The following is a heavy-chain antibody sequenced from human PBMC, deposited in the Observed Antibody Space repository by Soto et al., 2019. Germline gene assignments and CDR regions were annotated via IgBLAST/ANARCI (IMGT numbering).Heavy chain of an antibody. Sequence: QITLKESGPTLLEPTQTLTLTCSFSGFSLTSSGVGVGWLRQAPGKALECLGIIYWDGDRRYNPSLRQRLTITKHTSMNRVVLTMTYMEPVDPATYYCARRFPYNSYWGVGWFDPWGQGTLVTVS. CDR1: GFSLTSSGVG. CDR2: IYWDGDR. CDR3: ARRFPYNSYWGVGWFDP. D-gene: IGHD1-20*01. V-gene: IGHV2-5*02. J-gene: IGHJ5*02.